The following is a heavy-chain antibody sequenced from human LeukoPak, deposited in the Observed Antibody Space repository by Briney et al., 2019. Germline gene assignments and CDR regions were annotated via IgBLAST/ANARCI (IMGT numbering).Heavy chain of an antibody. CDR1: GDTFSSYA. CDR2: IIPIFGTA. V-gene: IGHV1-69*05. J-gene: IGHJ4*02. D-gene: IGHD3-22*01. CDR3: ARDLYYDSGGYS. Sequence: GSSVKVSCKASGDTFSSYAISWVRQAPGQGLEWMGGIIPIFGTANYAQKFQGRVTITTDESTSTAYMELSSLRSEDTAVYYCARDLYYDSGGYSWGQGTLVTVS.